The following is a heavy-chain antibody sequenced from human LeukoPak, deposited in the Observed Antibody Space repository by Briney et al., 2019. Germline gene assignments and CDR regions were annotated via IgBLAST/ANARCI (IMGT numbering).Heavy chain of an antibody. CDR1: GYTLTELS. J-gene: IGHJ3*02. Sequence: ASVKVSCKVSGYTLTELSIHWVRQATGQGLEWMGWMNPNSGNTGYAQKFQGRVTMTRNTSISTAYMELSSLRSEDTAVYYCARVKWERYGPGAFDIWGQGTMVTVSS. D-gene: IGHD1-26*01. CDR2: MNPNSGNT. CDR3: ARVKWERYGPGAFDI. V-gene: IGHV1-8*01.